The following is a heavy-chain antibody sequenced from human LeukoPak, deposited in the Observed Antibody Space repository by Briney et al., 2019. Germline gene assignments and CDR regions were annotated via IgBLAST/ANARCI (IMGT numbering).Heavy chain of an antibody. Sequence: SQTLSLTCAISGDSVSSNSAAWNWIRQSPSRGLEWLGRTYYRSKWYNDYAVSVKSRITINPDTSKNQFSLQLNSVTPEDTAVYYCARETREAVAVAGTYYYYYYMDVWGKGTTVTVSS. V-gene: IGHV6-1*01. J-gene: IGHJ6*03. CDR1: GDSVSSNSAA. CDR3: ARETREAVAVAGTYYYYYYMDV. CDR2: TYYRSKWYN. D-gene: IGHD6-19*01.